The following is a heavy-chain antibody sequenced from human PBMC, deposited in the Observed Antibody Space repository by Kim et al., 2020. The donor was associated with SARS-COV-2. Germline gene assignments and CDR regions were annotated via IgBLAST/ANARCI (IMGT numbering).Heavy chain of an antibody. CDR3: AKGVAALAARPFDS. Sequence: GGSLRLSCAASGFTFSNYAMSWVRQAPGKGLEWVSSNGGGGGTYYADTVKGRFTISRDNSTNMLFLHMDSPRAVDTAVFFCAKGVAALAARPFDSWSQGT. CDR1: GFTFSNYA. D-gene: IGHD2-2*01. CDR2: SNGGGGGT. J-gene: IGHJ4*02. V-gene: IGHV3-23*01.